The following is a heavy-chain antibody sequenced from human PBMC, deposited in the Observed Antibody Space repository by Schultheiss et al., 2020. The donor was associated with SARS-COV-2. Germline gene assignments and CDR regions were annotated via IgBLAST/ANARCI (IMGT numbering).Heavy chain of an antibody. J-gene: IGHJ6*03. D-gene: IGHD4-11*01. Sequence: ASVKVSCKASGYTFTSYDINWVRQATGQGLEWMGWMNPNSGNTGYAQKFQGRVTITADESTSTAYMELSSLRSEDTAVYYCARGRRSYSNYGHYYYYYYMDVWGKGTTVTVSS. CDR2: MNPNSGNT. CDR3: ARGRRSYSNYGHYYYYYYMDV. CDR1: GYTFTSYD. V-gene: IGHV1-8*01.